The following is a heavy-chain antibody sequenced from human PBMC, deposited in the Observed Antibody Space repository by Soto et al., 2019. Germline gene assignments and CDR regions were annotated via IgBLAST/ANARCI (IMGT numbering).Heavy chain of an antibody. CDR2: IYYSGST. D-gene: IGHD3-22*01. Sequence: SETLSLTCTVSGGSISSSSYYWGWIRQPPGKGLEWIGSIYYSGSTYYNPSLKSRVTISVDTSKNQFSLKLSSVTAADTAAYYCARHAYYYDSWGQGTLVTVSS. CDR3: ARHAYYYDS. CDR1: GGSISSSSYY. V-gene: IGHV4-39*01. J-gene: IGHJ4*02.